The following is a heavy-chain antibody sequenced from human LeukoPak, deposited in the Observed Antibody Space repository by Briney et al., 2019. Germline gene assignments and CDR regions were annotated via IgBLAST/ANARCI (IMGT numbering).Heavy chain of an antibody. CDR2: IYFSGST. Sequence: SETLSLTCAVSGGSISSGNYYWSWIRQHPVKGLEWIGYIYFSGSTYYNPSLKSRVTISVDTSMNQFSLKLSSVTAADTAVYYCARDSTVTAGIDCWGQGTLVTVSS. CDR1: GGSISSGNYY. D-gene: IGHD4-17*01. CDR3: ARDSTVTAGIDC. J-gene: IGHJ4*02. V-gene: IGHV4-31*11.